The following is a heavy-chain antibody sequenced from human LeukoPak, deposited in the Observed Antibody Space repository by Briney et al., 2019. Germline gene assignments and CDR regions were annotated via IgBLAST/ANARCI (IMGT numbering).Heavy chain of an antibody. J-gene: IGHJ4*02. Sequence: GGSLRLSCAASGFDFYNFALSWVRQAPGRGLEWVSRINADGSSTSYADSVKGRFTISRDNAKNTLYLQMNSLRAEDTAVYYCARAPGIPYWGQGTLVTVSS. V-gene: IGHV3-74*01. CDR3: ARAPGIPY. D-gene: IGHD1-14*01. CDR2: INADGSST. CDR1: GFDFYNFA.